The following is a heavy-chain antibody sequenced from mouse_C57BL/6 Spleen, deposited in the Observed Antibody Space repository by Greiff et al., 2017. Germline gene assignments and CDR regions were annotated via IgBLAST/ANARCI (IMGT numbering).Heavy chain of an antibody. CDR1: GYSITSGYY. D-gene: IGHD2-5*01. CDR2: ISYDGSN. J-gene: IGHJ3*01. V-gene: IGHV3-6*01. CDR3: ARGGSNYLTWFAY. Sequence: EVQLVESGPGLVKPSQSLSLTCSVTGYSITSGYYWNWIRQFPGNKLEWMGYISYDGSNNYNPSRKNRISITRDTSKNQFFLKLNSVTTEDTATYYCARGGSNYLTWFAYWGQGTLVTVSA.